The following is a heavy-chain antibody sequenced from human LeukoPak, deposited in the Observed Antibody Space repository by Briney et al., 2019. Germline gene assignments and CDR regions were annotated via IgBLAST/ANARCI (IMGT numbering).Heavy chain of an antibody. Sequence: GGSLRLSCAASGFTFSSYSMNWVRQAPGKGLEWVSYISSSSSTIYYADSVKGRFTISRDNAKNSLYLQMNSLRDEDTAVYYCARDGTLGDIVVVPAAMELDYWGQGTLVTVFS. V-gene: IGHV3-48*02. J-gene: IGHJ4*02. CDR1: GFTFSSYS. D-gene: IGHD2-2*01. CDR2: ISSSSSTI. CDR3: ARDGTLGDIVVVPAAMELDY.